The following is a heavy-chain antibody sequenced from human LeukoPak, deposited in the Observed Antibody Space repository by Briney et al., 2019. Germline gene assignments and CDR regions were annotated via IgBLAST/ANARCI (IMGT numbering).Heavy chain of an antibody. V-gene: IGHV4-39*02. Sequence: SETLSLTCTVSGGSISSSSYYWGWIRQPPGKGLEWIGSIYYSGSTYYNPSLKSRVTISVDTSKNQFSLKLSSVTAADTAVYYCARDPDGPVVHAFDIWGQGTMVTVSS. J-gene: IGHJ3*02. CDR1: GGSISSSSYY. CDR2: IYYSGST. CDR3: ARDPDGPVVHAFDI.